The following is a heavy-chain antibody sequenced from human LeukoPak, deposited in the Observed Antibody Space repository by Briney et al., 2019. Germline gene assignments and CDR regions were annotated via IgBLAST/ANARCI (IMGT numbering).Heavy chain of an antibody. Sequence: GGSLRLSCAASGFTFSGSWMNWVRQAPGKGLEWVAVISYDGSNKYYADSVKGRFTISRDNSKNTLYLQMNSLRAKDTAVYYCAKRLERDLRFGELGPQVGCYFDYWGQGTLVTVSS. CDR2: ISYDGSNK. V-gene: IGHV3-30*18. CDR3: AKRLERDLRFGELGPQVGCYFDY. CDR1: GFTFSGSW. D-gene: IGHD3-10*01. J-gene: IGHJ4*02.